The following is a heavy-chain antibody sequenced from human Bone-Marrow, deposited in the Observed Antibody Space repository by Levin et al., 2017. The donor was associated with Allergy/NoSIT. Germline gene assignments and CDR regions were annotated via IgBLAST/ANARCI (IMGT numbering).Heavy chain of an antibody. J-gene: IGHJ4*02. CDR1: GFTFSSYW. D-gene: IGHD6-13*01. CDR2: IKQDGSEK. CDR3: ARYICRYGTYFDY. V-gene: IGHV3-7*03. Sequence: PGESLKISCAASGFTFSSYWMSWVRQAPGKGLEWVANIKQDGSEKYYVDSVKGRFTISRDNAKNSLYLQMNSLRAEDTAVYYCARYICRYGTYFDYWGQGTLVTVSS.